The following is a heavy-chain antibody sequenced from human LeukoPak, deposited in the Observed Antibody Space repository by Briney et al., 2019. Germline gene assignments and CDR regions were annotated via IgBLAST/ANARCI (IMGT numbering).Heavy chain of an antibody. V-gene: IGHV4-59*12. CDR3: ARAIPGVVVTD. J-gene: IGHJ4*02. Sequence: SSETLSLTCTVSGGSISSYYWSWIRQPPGKGLEWIGYIYYSGSTNYNPSLKSRVTISVDTSKNQFSLKLSSVTAADTAVYYFARAIPGVVVTDWGQGTLVTVSS. CDR2: IYYSGST. CDR1: GGSISSYY. D-gene: IGHD2-21*02.